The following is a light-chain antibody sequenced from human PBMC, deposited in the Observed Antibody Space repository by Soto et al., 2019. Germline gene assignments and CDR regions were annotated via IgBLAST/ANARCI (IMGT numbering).Light chain of an antibody. V-gene: IGLV2-14*01. CDR1: SSDVGGYNY. Sequence: ALTQPASVSGSPGQSIAISCTGTSSDVGGYNYVSWYQQHPGKAPKTMIYEVSNRPSGVSSRFSGSKSGNTASLTISGLQAEDEADYYCASYTSSTTLVFGTGTKVTVL. J-gene: IGLJ1*01. CDR2: EVS. CDR3: ASYTSSTTLV.